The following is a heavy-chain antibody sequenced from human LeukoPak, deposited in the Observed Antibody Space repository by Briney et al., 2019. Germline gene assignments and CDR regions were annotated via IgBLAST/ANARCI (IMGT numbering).Heavy chain of an antibody. D-gene: IGHD6-13*01. J-gene: IGHJ5*02. Sequence: GGSLRLSCAASGFTLSVYTMNWVRQAPGKGLEWVPSISRSGTYTFYADSVKGRFTISRDSAENSLFLQMNSLRAEDTAVYYCARDPRASTAAAGWFDPWGQGTLVIVSS. V-gene: IGHV3-21*01. CDR2: ISRSGTYT. CDR1: GFTLSVYT. CDR3: ARDPRASTAAAGWFDP.